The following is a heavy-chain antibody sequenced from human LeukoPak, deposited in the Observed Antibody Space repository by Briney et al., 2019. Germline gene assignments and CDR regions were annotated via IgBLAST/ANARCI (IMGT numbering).Heavy chain of an antibody. D-gene: IGHD3-10*01. CDR3: ARVYYYGSGRRFDP. CDR2: INHSGST. J-gene: IGHJ5*02. V-gene: IGHV4-34*01. CDR1: GFTVSSNY. Sequence: PGGSLRLSCAASGFTVSSNYMSWVRQPPGKGLEWIGEINHSGSTNYNPSLKSRVTISVDTSKNQFSLKLSSVTAADTAVYYCARVYYYGSGRRFDPWGQGTLVTVSS.